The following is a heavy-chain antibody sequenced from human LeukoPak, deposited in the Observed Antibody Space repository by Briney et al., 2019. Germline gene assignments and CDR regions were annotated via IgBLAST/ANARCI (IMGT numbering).Heavy chain of an antibody. D-gene: IGHD6-13*01. CDR3: ASRFTARQLVPADYYHMDV. CDR1: GVSFRDYT. V-gene: IGHV1-69*05. J-gene: IGHJ6*03. Sequence: SVNVSCKASGVSFRDYTINWVRQAPGQGLEWMGAIIPISGTTNYAQRLQGRVTLTMDDSATTAFMEMSSLRSEDTAVYYCASRFTARQLVPADYYHMDVWGKGTTVFVSS. CDR2: IIPISGTT.